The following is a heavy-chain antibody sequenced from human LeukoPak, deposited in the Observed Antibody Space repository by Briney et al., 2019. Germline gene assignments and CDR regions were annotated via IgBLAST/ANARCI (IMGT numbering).Heavy chain of an antibody. D-gene: IGHD3-10*01. V-gene: IGHV3-21*01. CDR3: ASLPTMVQGVATDY. J-gene: IGHJ4*02. CDR2: ISSSSSYI. CDR1: GFTFSSYS. Sequence: GGSLRLSCAASGFTFSSYSMNWVRQAPGKGLEWVSSISSSSSYIYYADSVKGRFTISRDNAKNSLYLQMNSLRAEDTAVYYCASLPTMVQGVATDYWGQGTLVTVSS.